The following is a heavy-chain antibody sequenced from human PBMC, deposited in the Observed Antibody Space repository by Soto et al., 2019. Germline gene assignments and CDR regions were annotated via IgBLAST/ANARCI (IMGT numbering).Heavy chain of an antibody. Sequence: SETLSLTCAVYGGSFSGYYWSWIRQPPGKGLEWIGEINHSGSTTYNPSLKSRVPISVDTSKNQFSMKLSSVTAADTAVYYCARVIRFLEWLRIDYWGQGTLVTVSS. J-gene: IGHJ4*02. D-gene: IGHD3-3*01. CDR2: INHSGST. CDR1: GGSFSGYY. V-gene: IGHV4-34*01. CDR3: ARVIRFLEWLRIDY.